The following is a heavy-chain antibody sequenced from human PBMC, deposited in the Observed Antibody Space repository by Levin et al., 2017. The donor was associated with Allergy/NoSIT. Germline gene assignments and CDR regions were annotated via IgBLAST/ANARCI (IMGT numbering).Heavy chain of an antibody. CDR2: FDPEDGET. Sequence: VASVKVSCKVSGYTLTELSMHWVRQAPGKGLEWMGGFDPEDGETIYAQKFQGRVTMTEDTSTDTAYMELSSLRSEDTAVYYCATGSRYCSSTSCYGEPFDYWGQGTLVTVSS. CDR1: GYTLTELS. V-gene: IGHV1-24*01. J-gene: IGHJ4*02. D-gene: IGHD2-2*01. CDR3: ATGSRYCSSTSCYGEPFDY.